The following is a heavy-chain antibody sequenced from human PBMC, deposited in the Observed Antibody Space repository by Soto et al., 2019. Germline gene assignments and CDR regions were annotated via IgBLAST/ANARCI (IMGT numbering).Heavy chain of an antibody. CDR1: GASISSYY. J-gene: IGHJ4*02. V-gene: IGHV4-59*01. CDR3: ASYASGTSPFFDQ. D-gene: IGHD3-10*01. CDR2: IWYSGTS. Sequence: QMQLQESGPGLVKPSETLSLSCAVSGASISSYYWNWIRQAPGKGLEWIGNIWYSGTSNYNPSLKSRVTISLGTSKNPFSLMLTSVTAADTAVYYCASYASGTSPFFDQWGRGTLVTVSS.